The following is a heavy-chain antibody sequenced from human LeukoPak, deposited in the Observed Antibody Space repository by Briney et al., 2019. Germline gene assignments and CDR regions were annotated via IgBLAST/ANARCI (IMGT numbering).Heavy chain of an antibody. CDR2: ISYNERNK. V-gene: IGHV3-30*18. CDR1: GFTFSSYA. CDR3: AKDRTGTTGADWLDP. D-gene: IGHD1-1*01. J-gene: IGHJ5*02. Sequence: PGGSLRLSCAASGFTFSSYAMHWVRQAPGKGLEWVAIISYNERNKHYADSVKGRFTISRDNSKNMLYVQMDSLRAEDTAVYYCAKDRTGTTGADWLDPWGQGTLVTVSS.